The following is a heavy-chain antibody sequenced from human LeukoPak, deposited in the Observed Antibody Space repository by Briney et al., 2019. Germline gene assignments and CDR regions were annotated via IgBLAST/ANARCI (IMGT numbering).Heavy chain of an antibody. D-gene: IGHD1-14*01. Sequence: QPGGSLRLSCAASGFTFSSYWIHWVRQAPGKGLAWVSRIDNDGSDTIFADSVKGRFTLSRDNAKNTVYLQMNSLRAEDTADYYCARGGFHHGFDIWGQGTMVTVS. J-gene: IGHJ3*02. CDR2: IDNDGSDT. CDR1: GFTFSSYW. CDR3: ARGGFHHGFDI. V-gene: IGHV3-74*01.